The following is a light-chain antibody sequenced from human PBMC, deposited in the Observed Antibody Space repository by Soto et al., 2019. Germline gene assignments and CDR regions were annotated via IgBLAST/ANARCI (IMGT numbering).Light chain of an antibody. J-gene: IGKJ5*01. CDR1: ESVSSH. CDR3: HQRSNWLDT. CDR2: DAS. V-gene: IGKV3D-11*02. Sequence: EIVMTQSPATLSVSPGQRATLSCRASESVSSHLAWYQQKPGQAPRLLIYDASNRATGIPARFSGSGPGTDFTLTISSLEAEDFAVYYCHQRSNWLDTFGQGTRLEI.